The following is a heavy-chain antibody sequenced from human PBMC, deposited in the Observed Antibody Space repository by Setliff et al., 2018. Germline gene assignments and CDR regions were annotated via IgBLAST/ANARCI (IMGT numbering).Heavy chain of an antibody. CDR3: ARVSTVTTWPYYYYMDV. CDR2: IYTSGST. V-gene: IGHV4-4*07. Sequence: SETLSLTCTVSGGSISSYYWSWIRQPAGKGLEWIGRIYTSGSTNYNPSLKSRVTMSVETSKNQFSLKLSSVTAADTAVYYCARVSTVTTWPYYYYMDVWGKGTTVTVSS. CDR1: GGSISSYY. J-gene: IGHJ6*03. D-gene: IGHD4-4*01.